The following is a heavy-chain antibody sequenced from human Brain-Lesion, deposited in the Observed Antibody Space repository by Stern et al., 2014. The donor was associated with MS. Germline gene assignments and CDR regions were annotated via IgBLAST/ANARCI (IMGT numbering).Heavy chain of an antibody. D-gene: IGHD1-26*01. CDR2: FDTEDGEK. CDR3: ATLSPGAGGNYYRHFDY. V-gene: IGHV1-24*01. CDR1: GYTLTELS. Sequence: VQLVESGAEVKKPGASVKVSCKVSGYTLTELSMHWVRQAPRKGLEWMGGFDTEDGEKIYAEKFQGRVTMTEDTSTDTAYMELSSLRSEDTAVYYCATLSPGAGGNYYRHFDYWGQGTLVTVSS. J-gene: IGHJ4*02.